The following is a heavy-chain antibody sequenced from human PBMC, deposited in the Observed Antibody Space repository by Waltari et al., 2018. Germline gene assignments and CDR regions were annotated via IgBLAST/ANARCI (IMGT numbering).Heavy chain of an antibody. J-gene: IGHJ6*02. Sequence: EVQLVESGGGLVKPGGSLRLSCAASGFTFSSYSMNWVRQAPGKGLEWVSSISSSSSYIYYADSVKGRFTISRDNAKNSLYLQMNSLRAEDTVVYYCARTMVVTPHYYYGMDVWGQGTTVTVSS. CDR3: ARTMVVTPHYYYGMDV. CDR1: GFTFSSYS. D-gene: IGHD2-21*02. V-gene: IGHV3-21*01. CDR2: ISSSSSYI.